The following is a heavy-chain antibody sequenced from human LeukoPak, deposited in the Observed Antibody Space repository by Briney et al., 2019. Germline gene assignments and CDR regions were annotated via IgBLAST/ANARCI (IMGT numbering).Heavy chain of an antibody. Sequence: GESLKISCKGSGYSFNTYWIGWVRQMPGKGLEWMGIIYPGDSDTRYRPSFQGQVTISADKSISTAYLQWRSLKASDTAMYYCARRDARHDAFDVWGQGTMVTAAS. J-gene: IGHJ3*01. V-gene: IGHV5-51*01. CDR3: ARRDARHDAFDV. CDR2: IYPGDSDT. CDR1: GYSFNTYW.